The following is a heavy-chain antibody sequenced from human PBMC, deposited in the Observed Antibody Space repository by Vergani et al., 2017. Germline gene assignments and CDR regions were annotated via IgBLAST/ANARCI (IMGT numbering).Heavy chain of an antibody. Sequence: QVQLVESGGGVVQPGRSLRLSCAASGFTFNQYGMHWVRQAPGKGLEWVAVTWYDGNNKQYADSVKGRFTISRDNSKSTMYLQMNSLRDEDTGVYYCAIDLRLLYNRFDSWGQGTLVTVSS. V-gene: IGHV3-33*01. J-gene: IGHJ5*01. CDR1: GFTFNQYG. D-gene: IGHD1-14*01. CDR2: TWYDGNNK. CDR3: AIDLRLLYNRFDS.